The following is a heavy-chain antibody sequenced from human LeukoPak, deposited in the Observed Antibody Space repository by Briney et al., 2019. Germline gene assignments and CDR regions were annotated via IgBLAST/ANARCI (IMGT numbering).Heavy chain of an antibody. CDR2: IYHSGST. CDR1: GGSVSTYY. J-gene: IGHJ4*02. D-gene: IGHD1-1*01. V-gene: IGHV4-59*02. Sequence: SETLSLTCTVSGGSVSTYYWNWIRQPPGKGLEWIGYIYHSGSTYYNPSLKSRVSMLLDASQNQFYLRLTSVTAADTAVYYCARVGDWNDLVYWGQGALVTVSS. CDR3: ARVGDWNDLVY.